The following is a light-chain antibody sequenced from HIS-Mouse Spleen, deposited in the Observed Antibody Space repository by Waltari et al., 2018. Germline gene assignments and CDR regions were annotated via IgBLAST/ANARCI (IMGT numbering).Light chain of an antibody. CDR3: YSTDSSGNHRV. J-gene: IGLJ2*01. Sequence: SYELTQPPSVSVSPGQTARITCSGHALPTNYAYWYQQKSGQAPVLVIYEDSKRPSGIPEGFSGSSSGTMATLTISGAQVEDEADYYCYSTDSSGNHRVFGGGTKLTVL. CDR1: ALPTNY. CDR2: EDS. V-gene: IGLV3-10*01.